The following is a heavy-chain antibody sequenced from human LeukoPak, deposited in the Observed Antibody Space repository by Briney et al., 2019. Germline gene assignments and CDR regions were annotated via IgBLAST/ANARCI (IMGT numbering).Heavy chain of an antibody. CDR2: IIPIFGTA. Sequence: ASVYVSCKASGGTFSSYAISWVRQAPGQGLEWMGRIIPIFGTANYAQKFQGRVTITADKSTSTAYMELSSLRSEDTAVYYCAREYSSSSGGNYWGQGTLVTVSS. CDR3: AREYSSSSGGNY. CDR1: GGTFSSYA. J-gene: IGHJ4*02. D-gene: IGHD6-6*01. V-gene: IGHV1-69*06.